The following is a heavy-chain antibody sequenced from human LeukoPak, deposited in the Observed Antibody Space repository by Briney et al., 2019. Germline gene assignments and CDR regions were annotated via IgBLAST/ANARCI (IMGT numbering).Heavy chain of an antibody. CDR1: GGSFSGYY. D-gene: IGHD6-13*01. CDR3: ARGAGIAAAGTLFDY. Sequence: PSETLSLTCAAYGGSFSGYYWSWIRQPPGKGLEWIGEINHSGSTNYNPSLKSRVTISVDTSKNQFSPKLSSVTAADTAVYYCARGAGIAAAGTLFDYWGQGTLVTVSS. CDR2: INHSGST. J-gene: IGHJ4*02. V-gene: IGHV4-34*01.